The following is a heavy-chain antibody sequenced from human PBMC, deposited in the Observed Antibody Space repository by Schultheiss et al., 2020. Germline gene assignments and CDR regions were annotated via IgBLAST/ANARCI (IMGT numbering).Heavy chain of an antibody. CDR3: ARGGGLYCGGDCYRANDY. CDR1: GYSFTSYW. J-gene: IGHJ4*02. D-gene: IGHD2-21*01. V-gene: IGHV5-51*01. CDR2: IYPGDSDT. Sequence: GGSLRLSCKGSGYSFTSYWIGWVRQMPGKGLVWMGIIYPGDSDTRYSPSFQGQVTISADKSISTAYLQWSSLKASDTAMYYCARGGGLYCGGDCYRANDYWGQGTLVTVSS.